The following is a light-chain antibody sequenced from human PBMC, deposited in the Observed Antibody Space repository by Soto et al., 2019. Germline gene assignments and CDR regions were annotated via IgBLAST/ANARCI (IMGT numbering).Light chain of an antibody. CDR1: QSISSTY. V-gene: IGKV3-20*01. J-gene: IGKJ1*01. CDR3: QXYDSARWT. CDR2: DAS. Sequence: VLTQSPGTLSLSPGDSATLSCRASQSISSTYLTWYHQETGQAPRILIYDASRRATGIPDRFSGSGSGTDLSLTISRLEPEDFAVYYCQXYDSARWTFGLGTKVDIK.